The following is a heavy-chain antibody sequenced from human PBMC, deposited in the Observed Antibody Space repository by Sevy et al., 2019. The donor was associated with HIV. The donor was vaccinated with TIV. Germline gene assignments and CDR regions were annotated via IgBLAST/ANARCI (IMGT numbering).Heavy chain of an antibody. Sequence: GGSLRLSCAVSGFSFDSYGMTWVRQAPGKGLEWVSGISGSGTRTYYADSVKGRFSISRDNSKNRLYLQMNSLRSEDTAINYCAKGGGGHYDPDEIGYYFYYYNMDVWGKGTTVTVS. J-gene: IGHJ6*03. CDR2: ISGSGTRT. CDR1: GFSFDSYG. V-gene: IGHV3-23*01. CDR3: AKGGGGHYDPDEIGYYFYYYNMDV. D-gene: IGHD3-22*01.